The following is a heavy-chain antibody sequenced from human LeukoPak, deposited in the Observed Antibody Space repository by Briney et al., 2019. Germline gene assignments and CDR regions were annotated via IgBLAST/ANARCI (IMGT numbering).Heavy chain of an antibody. CDR1: GFTFSSYA. J-gene: IGHJ4*02. CDR3: AIDRAYYYDSSGYYVDY. D-gene: IGHD3-22*01. CDR2: ISGSGGST. Sequence: GGSLRLSCAASGFTFSSYAMSWVRQAPGKGLEWVSAISGSGGSTYYADSVKGRFTISRDNSKDTLYLQMNSLRAEDTAIYYCAIDRAYYYDSSGYYVDYWGQGTLVTVSS. V-gene: IGHV3-23*01.